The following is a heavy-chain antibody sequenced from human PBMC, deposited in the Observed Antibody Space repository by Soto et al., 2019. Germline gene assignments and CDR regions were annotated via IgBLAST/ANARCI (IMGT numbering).Heavy chain of an antibody. D-gene: IGHD3-10*01. CDR1: GYTFSNSW. V-gene: IGHV5-51*01. Sequence: GESLKISCKASGYTFSNSWIGWVRQTPGKGLEWMGIIFPGDSDTRYNPSFQGQVTISADKSISTAYLQWSSLRASDTAMYYCARLYYYGSGSVSFDIWGQGTMVTVSS. CDR3: ARLYYYGSGSVSFDI. CDR2: IFPGDSDT. J-gene: IGHJ3*02.